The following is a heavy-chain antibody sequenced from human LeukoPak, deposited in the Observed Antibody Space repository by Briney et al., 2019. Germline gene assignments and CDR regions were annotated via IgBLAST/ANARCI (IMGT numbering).Heavy chain of an antibody. CDR1: GFTVSSND. V-gene: IGHV3-53*01. J-gene: IGHJ3*02. Sequence: PGGSLRLSCAASGFTVSSNDMNWVRQVPGKGLEWVSLLYSGGNTYYADSVKGRFTISRDNSRNTLYLQLDSLRAEDTAIYYCAGVMRGAFDIWGQGTLVTVSS. CDR2: LYSGGNT. CDR3: AGVMRGAFDI.